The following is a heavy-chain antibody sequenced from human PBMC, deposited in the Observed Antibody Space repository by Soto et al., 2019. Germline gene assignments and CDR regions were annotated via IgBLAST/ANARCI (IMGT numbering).Heavy chain of an antibody. CDR1: GYTFTSYG. CDR2: ISAYNGNT. CDR3: ARVRVSFNLGSGALVI. J-gene: IGHJ3*02. Sequence: GASVKVSCKASGYTFTSYGISWVRQAPGQGLEWMGWISAYNGNTNYAQKLQGRVTMTTDTSTSTAYMELRSLRSDDTAVYYCARVRVSFNLGSGALVIWGQGTMVTVSS. D-gene: IGHD1-1*01. V-gene: IGHV1-18*01.